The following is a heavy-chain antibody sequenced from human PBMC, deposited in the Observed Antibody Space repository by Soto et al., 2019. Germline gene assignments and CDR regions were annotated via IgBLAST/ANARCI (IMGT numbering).Heavy chain of an antibody. J-gene: IGHJ5*02. CDR3: ARGPSNWFDP. CDR1: GLSISSSISC. V-gene: IGHV4-39*01. Sequence: PSETLSLSYTFAGLSISSSISCLGWIRQPPGKGLEWVGSIYYLGNTYYNPSLGSRVTISVDTSKNQFSLKLRSVTAADTDVFYCARGPSNWFDPWGQGTLVTVSS. CDR2: IYYLGNT.